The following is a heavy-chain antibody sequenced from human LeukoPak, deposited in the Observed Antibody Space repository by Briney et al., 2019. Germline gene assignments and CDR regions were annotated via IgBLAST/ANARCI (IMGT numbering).Heavy chain of an antibody. CDR1: GGSFSGYY. V-gene: IGHV4-39*01. Sequence: SETLSLTCAVYGGSFSGYYWGWIRQPPGKGLEWIGSIYYSGSTYYNPSLKSRVTISVDTSKNQFSLKLSSVTAADTAVYYCARQKGMYSSGWYTGLNYFDYWGQGTLVTVSS. CDR2: IYYSGST. CDR3: ARQKGMYSSGWYTGLNYFDY. D-gene: IGHD6-19*01. J-gene: IGHJ4*02.